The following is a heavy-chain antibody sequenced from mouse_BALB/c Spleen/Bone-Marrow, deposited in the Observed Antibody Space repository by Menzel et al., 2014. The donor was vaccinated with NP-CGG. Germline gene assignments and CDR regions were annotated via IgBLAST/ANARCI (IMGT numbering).Heavy chain of an antibody. CDR3: ARSRTGTYFGY. CDR1: GYTFTSYR. J-gene: IGHJ2*01. D-gene: IGHD4-1*01. CDR2: INPSTGYT. V-gene: IGHV1-4*01. Sequence: VQLQQSGAELAKPGASVKMSCKASGYTFTSYRMHWVKPRPGQGLEWIGYINPSTGYTEYNQKFKDKATLTADKSSSTAYMQLSSLTSEDSAVYYCARSRTGTYFGYWGQGTTLTVSS.